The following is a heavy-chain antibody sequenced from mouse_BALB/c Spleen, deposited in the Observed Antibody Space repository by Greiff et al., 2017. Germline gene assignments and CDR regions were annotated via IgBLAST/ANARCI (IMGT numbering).Heavy chain of an antibody. V-gene: IGHV5-12-1*01. CDR2: ISSGGGST. Sequence: EVMLVESGGGLVKPGGSLKLSCAASGFAFSGYDMSWVRQTPEKRLEWVAYISSGGGSTYYPDTVKGRFTISRDNAKNTLYLQMSSLKSEDTAMYYCAGRNWEGFAYWGQGTLVTVSA. CDR1: GFAFSGYD. D-gene: IGHD4-1*01. CDR3: AGRNWEGFAY. J-gene: IGHJ3*01.